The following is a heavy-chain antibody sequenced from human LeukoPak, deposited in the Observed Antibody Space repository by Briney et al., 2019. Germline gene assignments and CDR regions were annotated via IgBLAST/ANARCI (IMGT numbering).Heavy chain of an antibody. V-gene: IGHV3-20*04. J-gene: IGHJ4*02. Sequence: GGSLRLSCAASGFTFDDYGMSWVRQAPGKGLEWVSGINWNGGSTGYADSVKGRFTISRDNAKNSLYLQMNSLRAEDTALYYCARGEAYYDISTGPFDYWGQGTLVTVSS. CDR3: ARGEAYYDISTGPFDY. D-gene: IGHD3-9*01. CDR2: INWNGGST. CDR1: GFTFDDYG.